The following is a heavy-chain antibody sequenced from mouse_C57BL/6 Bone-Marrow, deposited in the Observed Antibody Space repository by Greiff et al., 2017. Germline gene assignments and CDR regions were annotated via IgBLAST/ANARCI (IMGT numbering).Heavy chain of an antibody. V-gene: IGHV2-2*01. CDR1: GFSLTSYG. J-gene: IGHJ4*01. D-gene: IGHD2-5*01. CDR2: IWSGGST. CDR3: ARGPTIVTYYAMDY. Sequence: QVQLKESGPGLVQPSQSLSITCTVSGFSLTSYGVHWVRQSPGKGLEWLGVIWSGGSTDYNAAFISRLSISKDNSKSQVFFKVNSLQADDTAIYYCARGPTIVTYYAMDYWGQGTSVTVSS.